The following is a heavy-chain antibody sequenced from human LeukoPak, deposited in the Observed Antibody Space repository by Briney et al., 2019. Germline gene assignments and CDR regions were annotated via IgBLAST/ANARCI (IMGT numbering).Heavy chain of an antibody. V-gene: IGHV1-24*01. D-gene: IGHD3-22*01. CDR3: ATVGYYDSSGYYYQFFDY. CDR2: FDPEDGET. CDR1: GYTLTELS. J-gene: IGHJ4*02. Sequence: ASVKVSCKVSGYTLTELSMHWVRQAPGRGLEWMGGFDPEDGETIYAQKFQGRVTMTEDTSTDTAYMELSSLRSEDTAVYYCATVGYYDSSGYYYQFFDYWGQGTLVTVSS.